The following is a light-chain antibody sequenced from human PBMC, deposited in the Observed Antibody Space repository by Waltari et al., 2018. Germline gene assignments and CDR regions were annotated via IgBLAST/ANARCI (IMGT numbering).Light chain of an antibody. J-gene: IGKJ1*01. V-gene: IGKV3-15*01. CDR1: LSVRNN. CDR3: QQYNNWPPWT. Sequence: EIVMTQSPATLSVSPGERATLSCRASLSVRNNLVWYQQKPGQAPRLLIYGASTRVTGIPARFSGSWSGTEFTLTISSLQSEDFAVYYCQQYNNWPPWTFGQGTKVEIK. CDR2: GAS.